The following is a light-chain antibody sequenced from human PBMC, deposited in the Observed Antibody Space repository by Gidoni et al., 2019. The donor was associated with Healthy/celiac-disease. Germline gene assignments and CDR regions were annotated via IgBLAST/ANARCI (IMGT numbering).Light chain of an antibody. J-gene: IGKJ1*01. CDR3: QQSYSTPRT. Sequence: DIQMTQSPSSLSASVGDRVTIPCRASQSISSYLNSYQQKPGKAPKLLIYAESSLQSGVPSRFSGSGSGTDFTLTISSLQPEDFATYYCQQSYSTPRTFXXXTKVEIK. CDR1: QSISSY. CDR2: AES. V-gene: IGKV1-39*01.